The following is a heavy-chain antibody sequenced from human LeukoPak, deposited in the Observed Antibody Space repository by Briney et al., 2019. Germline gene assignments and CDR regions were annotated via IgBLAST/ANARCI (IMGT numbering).Heavy chain of an antibody. CDR2: ISSSSSYI. CDR1: GFTFSSYS. Sequence: GGSLRLSCAASGFTFSSYSMNWVRQAPGKGLEWVSSISSSSSYIYYADSVKGRFTISRDNAKNSLYLQMNSLRAEDTAVYYCAREWELSDDFDSWGQGTLVTVSS. D-gene: IGHD1-26*01. J-gene: IGHJ4*02. CDR3: AREWELSDDFDS. V-gene: IGHV3-21*01.